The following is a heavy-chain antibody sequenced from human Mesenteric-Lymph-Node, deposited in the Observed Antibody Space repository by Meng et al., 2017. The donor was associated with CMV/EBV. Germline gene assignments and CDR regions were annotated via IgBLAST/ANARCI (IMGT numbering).Heavy chain of an antibody. CDR2: IYPGDSDT. Sequence: KVSCKASGYTFTSYWIGWVRQMPGNGLEWMGIIYPGDSDTRYSPTFQGQVTISADKSISTAYLQWSSLKASDTAIYYCARGLGGYGAFDIWGQGTMVTVSS. V-gene: IGHV5-51*01. J-gene: IGHJ3*02. CDR1: GYTFTSYW. CDR3: ARGLGGYGAFDI. D-gene: IGHD3-16*01.